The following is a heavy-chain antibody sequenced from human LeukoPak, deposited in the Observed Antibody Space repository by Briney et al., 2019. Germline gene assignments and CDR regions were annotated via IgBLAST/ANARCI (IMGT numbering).Heavy chain of an antibody. CDR2: INPNSGGT. V-gene: IGHV1-2*02. J-gene: IGHJ4*02. Sequence: ASVKVSCKASGYTFTGYYMHWVRQAPGQGLEWMGWINPNSGGTNYAQKFQGRVTMTGDTSISTAYMELSSLRSDDTAVYYCARRGHYSNYGADYWGQGTLVTVSS. CDR1: GYTFTGYY. CDR3: ARRGHYSNYGADY. D-gene: IGHD4-11*01.